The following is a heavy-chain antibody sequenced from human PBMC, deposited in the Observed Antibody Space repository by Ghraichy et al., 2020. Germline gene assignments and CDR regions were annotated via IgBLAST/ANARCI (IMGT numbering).Heavy chain of an antibody. V-gene: IGHV5-51*01. CDR2: IYPGDSDT. Sequence: GESLNISCKGSGYSFTSYCIGWVRQMPGKGLEWMGIIYPGDSDTRYSPSFQGQVTISADKSISTAYLQWSSLKASDTAMYYCARLLYYYDSSGWGFDYWGQGILFTVSA. J-gene: IGHJ4*02. D-gene: IGHD3-22*01. CDR1: GYSFTSYC. CDR3: ARLLYYYDSSGWGFDY.